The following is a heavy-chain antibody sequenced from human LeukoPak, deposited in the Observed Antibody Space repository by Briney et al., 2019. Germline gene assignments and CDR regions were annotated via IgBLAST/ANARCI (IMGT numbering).Heavy chain of an antibody. CDR3: ASRANFWSGTGG. CDR2: ITQDRSSK. V-gene: IGHV3-7*01. D-gene: IGHD3-3*01. Sequence: GGSLRLSCAVSGFTLSTCWLSWVRQAPGKGLEGVANITQDRSSKYYLDSLKGRFSISRHNAKNSLYLQMSSLRAEDTAVYYCASRANFWSGTGGWGQGTLVTVSS. J-gene: IGHJ4*02. CDR1: GFTLSTCW.